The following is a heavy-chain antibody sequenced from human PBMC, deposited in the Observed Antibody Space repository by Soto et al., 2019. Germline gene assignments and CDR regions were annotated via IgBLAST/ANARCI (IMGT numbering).Heavy chain of an antibody. CDR2: ISAYNGNT. CDR3: ACEPNYFDY. CDR1: GYTFTSYG. J-gene: IGHJ4*02. V-gene: IGHV1-18*01. Sequence: QVPLVQSGAEVKKPGASVKVSCKASGYTFTSYGISWVRQAPGQGLEWMGWISAYNGNTKYAQKLQGRVTTTTDTRTSTADMELCSLGCDDTAVYYCACEPNYFDYGGQGTLVTVSS.